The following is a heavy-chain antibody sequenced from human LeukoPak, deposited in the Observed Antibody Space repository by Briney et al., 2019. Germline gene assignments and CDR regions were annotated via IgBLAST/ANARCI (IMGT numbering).Heavy chain of an antibody. J-gene: IGHJ4*02. V-gene: IGHV1-69*13. CDR1: GGTFSSYA. D-gene: IGHD3-10*01. CDR3: ARLSAMVRGPEDIFYFEY. CDR2: IIPIFGRG. Sequence: SVKVSCKASGGTFSSYAISWVRQAPGQGLEWMGGIIPIFGRGNYAQKFQGRVTITADESTSTAYMELSSLRVEDTALYYCARLSAMVRGPEDIFYFEYWGLGTLVTVSS.